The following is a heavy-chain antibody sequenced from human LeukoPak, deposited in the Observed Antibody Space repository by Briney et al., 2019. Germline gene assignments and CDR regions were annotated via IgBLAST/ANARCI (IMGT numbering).Heavy chain of an antibody. V-gene: IGHV3-7*01. CDR2: INQDGSKK. CDR3: AKWGRHCVGDYCPALDS. Sequence: GGSLRLSCVVSRFTFSNYWMSWVRQAPGKGLEWVANINQDGSKKVYADSMKGRFTISRDNAKESLYLQLNSLRADDTAVYYCAKWGRHCVGDYCPALDSWGQGTLVTVSS. D-gene: IGHD1-26*01. J-gene: IGHJ4*02. CDR1: RFTFSNYW.